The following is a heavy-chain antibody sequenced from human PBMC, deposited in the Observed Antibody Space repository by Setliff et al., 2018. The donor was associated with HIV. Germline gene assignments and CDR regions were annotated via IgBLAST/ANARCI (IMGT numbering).Heavy chain of an antibody. CDR3: ARTKDCSSISCPGTHHYYYMDV. CDR2: MYYSGTT. J-gene: IGHJ6*03. V-gene: IGHV4-39*01. D-gene: IGHD2-2*01. CDR1: GDPISSGSYY. Sequence: SETLSLTCTVSGDPISSGSYYWGWIRQPPGKGLEWIGSMYYSGTTYYNPSLKSRVTISVDTSKTQFSLKLSSVTAADTAVYYCARTKDCSSISCPGTHHYYYMDVWGKGTTVTVSS.